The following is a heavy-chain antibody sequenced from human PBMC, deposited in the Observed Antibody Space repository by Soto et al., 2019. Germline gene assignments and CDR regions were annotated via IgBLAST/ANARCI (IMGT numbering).Heavy chain of an antibody. CDR1: GFTFSSYA. D-gene: IGHD4-17*01. CDR2: ISGSGGST. Sequence: EVQLLESGGGLVQPGGSLRLSCAASGFTFSSYAMSWVRQAPGKGLEWVSAISGSGGSTYYADSVKGRFTISRDNSKKQLYLQMNSLRAEDKAVYYCAKFTVTGNWYFDLWGRGTLVTVSS. V-gene: IGHV3-23*01. CDR3: AKFTVTGNWYFDL. J-gene: IGHJ2*01.